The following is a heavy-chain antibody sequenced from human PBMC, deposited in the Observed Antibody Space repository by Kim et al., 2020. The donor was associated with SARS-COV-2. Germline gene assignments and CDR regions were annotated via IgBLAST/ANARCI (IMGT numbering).Heavy chain of an antibody. D-gene: IGHD1-26*01. Sequence: SVKVSCKASGGTFSSYAISWVRQAPGQGLEWMGGIIPIFGTANYAQKFQGRVTITADESTSTAYMELSSLRSEDTAVYYCARAAFFYSGSYMGPDYWGQGTLVTVSS. J-gene: IGHJ4*02. CDR2: IIPIFGTA. V-gene: IGHV1-69*13. CDR1: GGTFSSYA. CDR3: ARAAFFYSGSYMGPDY.